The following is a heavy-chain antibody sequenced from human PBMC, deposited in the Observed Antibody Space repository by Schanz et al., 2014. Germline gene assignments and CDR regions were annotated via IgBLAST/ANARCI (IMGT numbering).Heavy chain of an antibody. D-gene: IGHD3-10*01. V-gene: IGHV3-21*01. CDR2: ITGGSTTYT. CDR3: ARSGVDV. CDR1: GFTFNNFG. J-gene: IGHJ6*02. Sequence: VQLLESGGGLVKPGGSLRLSCAASGFTFNNFGMNWVRQAPGKGLEWVSCITGGSTTYTYYADSVRGRFTISRDNAKSSVYLQMNSLRAEDTAVYYCARSGVDVWGQGTTVTVSS.